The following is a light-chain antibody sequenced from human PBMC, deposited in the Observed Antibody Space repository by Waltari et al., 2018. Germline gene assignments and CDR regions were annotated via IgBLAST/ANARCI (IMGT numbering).Light chain of an antibody. CDR3: AAWDDSLNGHWV. CDR2: RND. V-gene: IGLV1-44*01. CDR1: RSNIGSNV. J-gene: IGLJ2*01. Sequence: QSVLTQPPSESGTPGQRVTISCSGRRSNIGSNVVNWYQQVPGTTPKLLIYRNDHRPSGVPDLSSASTSGTSASLSISGRQSEDEAHDYCAAWDDSLNGHWVFGGGTKLTVL.